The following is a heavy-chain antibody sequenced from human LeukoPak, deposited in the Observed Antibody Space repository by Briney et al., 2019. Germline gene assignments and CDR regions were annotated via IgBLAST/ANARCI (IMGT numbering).Heavy chain of an antibody. CDR2: IRSRANSYSS. CDR3: TSHDSSGYYYHQLYYFDY. V-gene: IGHV3-73*01. J-gene: IGHJ4*02. CDR1: GFTFSSSA. D-gene: IGHD3-22*01. Sequence: PGGSLRLSCAASGFTFSSSAMHWVRQASGKGLEWVARIRSRANSYSSADAASVKGRFTISRDDSKNTAYMQMNSLKTEDTAVYYCTSHDSSGYYYHQLYYFDYWGQGTLVTVSS.